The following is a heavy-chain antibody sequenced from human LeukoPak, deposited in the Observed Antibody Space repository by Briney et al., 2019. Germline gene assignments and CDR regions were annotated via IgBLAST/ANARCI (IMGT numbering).Heavy chain of an antibody. J-gene: IGHJ4*02. CDR1: GFTFDDYA. V-gene: IGHV3-9*03. CDR3: AKDNSGTVTTWFDY. D-gene: IGHD4-17*01. CDR2: ISWNSGSI. Sequence: GGSLRLSCAASGFTFDDYAMHWVRQAPGKGLEWVSGISWNSGSIGYADSVEGRFTISRDNAKNSLYLQMNSLRAEDMALYYCAKDNSGTVTTWFDYWGQGTLVTVSS.